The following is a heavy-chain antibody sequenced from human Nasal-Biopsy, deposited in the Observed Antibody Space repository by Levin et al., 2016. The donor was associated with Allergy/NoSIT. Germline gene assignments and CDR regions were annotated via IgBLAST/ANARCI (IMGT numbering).Heavy chain of an antibody. CDR2: MYPGNSDG. V-gene: IGHV5-51*01. Sequence: ESLKISCKGSGYSFSTYWIAWVRQMPGKGLEWMGIMYPGNSDGRYSPSLQGQVTMLADKSISTAYLQWSSLKASDTAMYYCARQDAVAAGMDVWGQGTTVTVSS. J-gene: IGHJ6*02. CDR3: ARQDAVAAGMDV. D-gene: IGHD6-19*01. CDR1: GYSFSTYW.